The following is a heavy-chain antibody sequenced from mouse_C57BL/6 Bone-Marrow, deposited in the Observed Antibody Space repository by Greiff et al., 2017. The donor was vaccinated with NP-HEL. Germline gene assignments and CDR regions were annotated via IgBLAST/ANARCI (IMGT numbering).Heavy chain of an antibody. D-gene: IGHD3-2*02. Sequence: VQLQQSGAELVRPGTSVKMSCKASGYTFTNYWIGWAKQRPGHGLEWFGDIYPGGGYTKYNEKFKGKATLTAYKSSSTPDMHVSSLTSGHSAIYYCAKTAQASYYFDYWGQGTTLTVSS. CDR1: GYTFTNYW. CDR2: IYPGGGYT. V-gene: IGHV1-63*01. J-gene: IGHJ2*01. CDR3: AKTAQASYYFDY.